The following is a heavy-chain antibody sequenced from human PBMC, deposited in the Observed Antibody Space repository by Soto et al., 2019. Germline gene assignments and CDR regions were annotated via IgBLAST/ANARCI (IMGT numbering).Heavy chain of an antibody. V-gene: IGHV4-59*01. CDR1: GGSISTYY. J-gene: IGHJ4*02. CDR2: IDYSGST. D-gene: IGHD2-8*01. Sequence: SETLSLTCIVSGGSISTYYWIWIRQPPGKGLEWIGYIDYSGSTNYNPSLKSRVTISIDTSRNQFSLKLSSVTAEDTAVYYCARGYCTNGVCPFDYWGQGTLVTVSS. CDR3: ARGYCTNGVCPFDY.